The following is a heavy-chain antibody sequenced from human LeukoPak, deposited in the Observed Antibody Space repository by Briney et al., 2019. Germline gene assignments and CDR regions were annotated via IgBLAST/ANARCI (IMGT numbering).Heavy chain of an antibody. J-gene: IGHJ4*02. V-gene: IGHV3-30*02. Sequence: PGGSLRLSCAASGFIFNSYGMHWVRQAPGKGLEWVAFIRYDGSNKYYADSVKGRFTISRDNAKNSLYLQMNSLRAEDTAVYYCAKSFWWFGEFSPFDYWGQGTLVTVSS. D-gene: IGHD3-10*01. CDR3: AKSFWWFGEFSPFDY. CDR1: GFIFNSYG. CDR2: IRYDGSNK.